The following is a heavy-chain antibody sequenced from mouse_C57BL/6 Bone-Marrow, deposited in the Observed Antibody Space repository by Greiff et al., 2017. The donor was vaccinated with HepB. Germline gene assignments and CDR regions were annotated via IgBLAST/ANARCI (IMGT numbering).Heavy chain of an antibody. CDR3: ASLITTVVGAMDY. J-gene: IGHJ4*01. D-gene: IGHD1-1*01. CDR1: GYTFTDYY. V-gene: IGHV1-19*01. Sequence: EVQLQQSGPVLVKPGASVKMSCKASGYTFTDYYMNWVKQSHGKSLEWIGVINPYNGGTSYNQKFKGKATLTVDKSSSTAYMELNSLTSEDSAVYYCASLITTVVGAMDYWGQGTSVTVSS. CDR2: INPYNGGT.